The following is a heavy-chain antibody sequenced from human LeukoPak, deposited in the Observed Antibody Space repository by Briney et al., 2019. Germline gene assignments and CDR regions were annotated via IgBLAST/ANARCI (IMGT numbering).Heavy chain of an antibody. D-gene: IGHD3-3*01. Sequence: GGSLRCSCAASGFTFSSYSMNWVRQAPGKGLERVSYISSSSSTIYYADSVKGRFTISRDNAKNSLYLQMNSLRAEDTAVYYCARDGNYDFWSGYSQYFDYWGQGTLVTVSS. J-gene: IGHJ4*02. CDR3: ARDGNYDFWSGYSQYFDY. V-gene: IGHV3-48*01. CDR1: GFTFSSYS. CDR2: ISSSSSTI.